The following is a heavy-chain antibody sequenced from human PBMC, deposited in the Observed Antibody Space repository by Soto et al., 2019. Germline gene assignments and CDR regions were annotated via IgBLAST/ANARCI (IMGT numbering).Heavy chain of an antibody. CDR2: IYYSELT. J-gene: IGHJ4*02. Sequence: QVQLQESGPGLVKPSQTLSLTCIVPGDSVSSFGSYWTWIRQRPGKGLEWIGYIYYSELTDYNPSLKSRVAISLDTSRNQFSLQLTSVTVADSAVYYCAKAGVYDVHSFDRWGQGTLVTVSS. CDR3: AKAGVYDVHSFDR. D-gene: IGHD5-12*01. V-gene: IGHV4-31*03. CDR1: GDSVSSFGSY.